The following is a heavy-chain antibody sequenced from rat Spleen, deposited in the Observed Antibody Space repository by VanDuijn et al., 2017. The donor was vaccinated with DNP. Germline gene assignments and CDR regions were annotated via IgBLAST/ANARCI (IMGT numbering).Heavy chain of an antibody. CDR3: TRQWYFDF. J-gene: IGHJ1*01. Sequence: EVQLVESGGGLVQPGRSLKLSCAASGFTFSDYNMAWVRQAPKKGLEWVATISYDGSSTNYRDSVKGRFTVSRDNAKSILYLQMDSLRSEDTATYYCTRQWYFDFWGPGTMVTVSS. CDR2: ISYDGSST. V-gene: IGHV5-7*01. CDR1: GFTFSDYN.